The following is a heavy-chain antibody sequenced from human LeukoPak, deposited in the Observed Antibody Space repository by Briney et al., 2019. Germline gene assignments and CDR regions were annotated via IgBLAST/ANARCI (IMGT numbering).Heavy chain of an antibody. V-gene: IGHV3-74*01. J-gene: IGHJ4*02. D-gene: IGHD5-18*01. CDR3: ARVYSRVGPFDY. Sequence: PGGSLRLSCAASGFTFSSYWMHWVRQAPGKGLVWVSRINSDGSSTSYADSVEGRFTISRDNAKNSLYLQMNSLRAEDTAVYYCARVYSRVGPFDYWGQGTLVTVSS. CDR1: GFTFSSYW. CDR2: INSDGSST.